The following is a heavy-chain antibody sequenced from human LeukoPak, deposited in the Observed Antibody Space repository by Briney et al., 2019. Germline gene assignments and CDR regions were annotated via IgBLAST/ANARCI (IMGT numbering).Heavy chain of an antibody. CDR1: GGSISSHY. Sequence: SETLSLTCTVSGGSISSHYWSWIRQPPGKGLEWIGSIYHSGSTYYNPSLKSRVTISVDTSKNQFSLKLSSVTAADTAVYYCARRVYSSSSPFDYWGQGTLVTVSS. CDR3: ARRVYSSSSPFDY. D-gene: IGHD6-6*01. V-gene: IGHV4-59*08. J-gene: IGHJ4*02. CDR2: IYHSGST.